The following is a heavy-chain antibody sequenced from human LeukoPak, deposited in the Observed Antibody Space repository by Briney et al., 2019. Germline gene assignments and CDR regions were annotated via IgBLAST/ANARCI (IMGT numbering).Heavy chain of an antibody. CDR2: ISYDGSNK. V-gene: IGHV3-30*18. Sequence: GGSLRLSCAASGFTFSTYGMHWVRQAPGKGLEWVAVISYDGSNKYYADSVKGRFTISRDNSKNTLYLQMNSLRAEDTAVYYCAKSGTRSSWSPRVKTYLDYWGQGTLVTVPS. D-gene: IGHD6-13*01. CDR1: GFTFSTYG. CDR3: AKSGTRSSWSPRVKTYLDY. J-gene: IGHJ4*02.